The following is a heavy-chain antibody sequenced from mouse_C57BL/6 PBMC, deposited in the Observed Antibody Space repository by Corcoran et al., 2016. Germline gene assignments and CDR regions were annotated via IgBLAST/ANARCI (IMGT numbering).Heavy chain of an antibody. Sequence: QVQLQQSGPELVKPGASVKISCKASGYTFTDYYINWVKQRPGQGLEWIGWIFPGSGSTYYNEKFKGKATLTVDNSSSTAYMLLSSLTYEDSAVYFCARKDYGPYYFDYWGQGTTLTVSS. J-gene: IGHJ2*01. CDR3: ARKDYGPYYFDY. CDR2: IFPGSGST. V-gene: IGHV1-75*01. CDR1: GYTFTDYY. D-gene: IGHD1-1*01.